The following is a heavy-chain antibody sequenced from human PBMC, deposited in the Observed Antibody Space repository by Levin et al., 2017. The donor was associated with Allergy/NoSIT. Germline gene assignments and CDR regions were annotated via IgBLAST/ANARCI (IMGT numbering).Heavy chain of an antibody. CDR3: ANLGAYDGYGSIDY. D-gene: IGHD5-24*01. V-gene: IGHV5-10-1*01. CDR2: IDPGDSYT. J-gene: IGHJ4*02. CDR1: GNTFTSYW. Sequence: ESLKISCKGSGNTFTSYWITWVRQMPGKGLQWMGKIDPGDSYTNYSPSFQGHVTLSADKSISTAYLQCSRLKASDAAMYYCANLGAYDGYGSIDYWGQGTLVTVSS.